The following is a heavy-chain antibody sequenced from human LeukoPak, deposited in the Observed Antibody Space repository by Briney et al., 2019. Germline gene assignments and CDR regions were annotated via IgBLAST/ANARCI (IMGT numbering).Heavy chain of an antibody. CDR3: TRDAGGTYGAYYFEY. Sequence: SVKVSCKASGGPFSSYSISWVRQAPGQGLEWMGRIIPIIGIADYAQIFQGRVTITADKSTSTVYMELSSLRSEDMGVYYCTRDAGGTYGAYYFEYWGQGTLVTVSS. J-gene: IGHJ4*02. V-gene: IGHV1-69*04. CDR2: IIPIIGIA. CDR1: GGPFSSYS. D-gene: IGHD3-10*01.